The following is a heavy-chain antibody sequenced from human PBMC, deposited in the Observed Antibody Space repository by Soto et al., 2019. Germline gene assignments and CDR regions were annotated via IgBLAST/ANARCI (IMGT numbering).Heavy chain of an antibody. CDR2: IYYSGDT. J-gene: IGHJ5*02. V-gene: IGHV4-39*01. Sequence: PSETLSLTCTVSGGSINSPSYYWGWIRQPPGKGLEWIGSIYYSGDTYYNPSLKSRVTISVDTSKNQFSLKLSSVTAADTAVYYCARPEVGSSTCWFDPWGQGTQVTVSS. CDR3: ARPEVGSSTCWFDP. D-gene: IGHD1-26*01. CDR1: GGSINSPSYY.